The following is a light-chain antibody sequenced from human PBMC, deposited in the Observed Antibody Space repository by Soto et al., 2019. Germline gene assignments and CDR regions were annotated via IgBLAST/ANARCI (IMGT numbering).Light chain of an antibody. CDR2: GNR. V-gene: IGLV1-40*01. Sequence: QSVLTQPPSVSGAPGQRVSISCTGSTSNIGAPYDVHWYQHLPGTAPKLVIFGNRNRPSGVPERFSGSKSGTSASLAITGLQAEDEADYYCQAYDYSLTASVFGGGTKLTVL. CDR3: QAYDYSLTASV. CDR1: TSNIGAPYD. J-gene: IGLJ3*02.